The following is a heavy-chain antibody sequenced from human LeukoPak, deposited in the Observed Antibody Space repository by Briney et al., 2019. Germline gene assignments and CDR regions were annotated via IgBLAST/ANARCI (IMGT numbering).Heavy chain of an antibody. J-gene: IGHJ4*02. CDR2: INHSGST. D-gene: IGHD3-22*01. CDR1: GGSFSGYY. CDR3: ARETYYYDSSGYELDY. V-gene: IGHV4-34*01. Sequence: SETLSLTCAVYGGSFSGYYWSWIRQPPGKGLEWIGEINHSGSTNYNPSLKSRVTISVDTSKNQFSLKLSSVTAADTAVYYCARETYYYDSSGYELDYWGQGTLVTVSS.